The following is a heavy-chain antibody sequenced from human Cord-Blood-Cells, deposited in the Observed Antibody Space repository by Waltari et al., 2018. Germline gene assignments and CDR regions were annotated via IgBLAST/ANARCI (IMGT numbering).Heavy chain of an antibody. J-gene: IGHJ4*02. D-gene: IGHD2-21*02. CDR2: IYSGGSK. CDR1: GFTVSSNY. V-gene: IGHV3-53*01. CDR3: ARAVAVVTHYYFDY. Sequence: EVQLVESGGGLIQPGGSLRLSCAASGFTVSSNYMSWVRQAPGKGLEWLSVIYSGGSKYYADSVKGRFTISRDNSKNTLYLQMNSLRAEDTAVYYCARAVAVVTHYYFDYWGQGTLVTVSS.